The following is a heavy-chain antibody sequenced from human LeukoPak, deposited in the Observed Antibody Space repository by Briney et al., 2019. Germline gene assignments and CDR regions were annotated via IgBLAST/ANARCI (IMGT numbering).Heavy chain of an antibody. CDR3: ARGTRYYYGSGSSPLWFDP. J-gene: IGHJ5*02. D-gene: IGHD3-10*01. V-gene: IGHV4-34*01. CDR1: GGSFSDYY. Sequence: PSETLCLTCAVYGGSFSDYYWSRIRQPPGKGLEWIGEINHSGSTNYNPSLKSRVTISVDTSKNQFSLKLSSVTAADTAVYYCARGTRYYYGSGSSPLWFDPWGQGTLVTASS. CDR2: INHSGST.